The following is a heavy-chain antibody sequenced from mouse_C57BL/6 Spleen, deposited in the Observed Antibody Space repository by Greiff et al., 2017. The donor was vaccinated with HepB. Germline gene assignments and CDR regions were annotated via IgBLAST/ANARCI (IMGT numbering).Heavy chain of an antibody. J-gene: IGHJ1*03. CDR3: ARGITTVVATGDWYFDV. D-gene: IGHD1-1*01. Sequence: QVQLQQSGAELARPGASVKLSCKASGYTFTSYGISWVKQRTGQGLEWIGEIYPRSGNTSYNEKFKGKATLTADKSSSTAYMELRSLTSEDSAVYFCARGITTVVATGDWYFDVWGTGTTVTVSS. V-gene: IGHV1-81*01. CDR2: IYPRSGNT. CDR1: GYTFTSYG.